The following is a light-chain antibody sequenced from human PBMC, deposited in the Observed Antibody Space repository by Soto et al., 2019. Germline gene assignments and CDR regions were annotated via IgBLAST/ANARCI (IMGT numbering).Light chain of an antibody. CDR2: EDS. CDR3: CSYAGSRTDV. V-gene: IGLV2-23*01. J-gene: IGLJ1*01. Sequence: QSALTQPASVSGSPGQSITISCTGTSSDVGYYNLVSWYQQHPGKAPKLMIYEDSKRPSGVSNRFSGSKSGNTASLTISGLQAEDEADYYCCSYAGSRTDVFGSGTKVTVL. CDR1: SSDVGYYNL.